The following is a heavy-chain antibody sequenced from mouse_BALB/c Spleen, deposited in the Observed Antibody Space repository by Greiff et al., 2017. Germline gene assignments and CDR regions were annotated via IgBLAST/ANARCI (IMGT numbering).Heavy chain of an antibody. J-gene: IGHJ2*01. CDR3: ARGNGLFDY. D-gene: IGHD1-1*02. V-gene: IGHV14-1*02. Sequence: EVQVVQSGAELVRPGALVKLSCKASGFNIKDYYMHWVKQRPEQGLEWIGWIDPENGNTIYDPKFQGKASITADTSSNTAYLQLSSLTSEDTAVYYCARGNGLFDYWGQGTTLTVSS. CDR1: GFNIKDYY. CDR2: IDPENGNT.